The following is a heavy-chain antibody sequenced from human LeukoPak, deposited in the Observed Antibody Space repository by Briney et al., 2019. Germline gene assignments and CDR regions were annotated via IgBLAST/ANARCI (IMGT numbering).Heavy chain of an antibody. D-gene: IGHD1-26*01. V-gene: IGHV4-31*03. Sequence: SQTLSLTCTVSGGSISSGGYYWSWIRQHPGKGLEWIGYFYYSGSTYYNPSLKSRVTISVDTSKNQFSLKLSSVTAADTAVYYCASGSYLRQASFDIWGQGTMVTVSS. J-gene: IGHJ3*02. CDR2: FYYSGST. CDR3: ASGSYLRQASFDI. CDR1: GGSISSGGYY.